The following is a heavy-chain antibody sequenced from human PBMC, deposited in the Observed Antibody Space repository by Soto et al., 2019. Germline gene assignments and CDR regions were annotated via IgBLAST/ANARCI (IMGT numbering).Heavy chain of an antibody. Sequence: GGSLRLSCAASGFPFSGYAMSWVRQAPGKGLEWVSGISNTGGSTFYADSVKGRFTISRDNSENKLYLQMNSLKAEDTAVYFCAKDQAGGWISHGYDHWGQGSRVTVSS. CDR2: ISNTGGST. V-gene: IGHV3-23*01. CDR3: AKDQAGGWISHGYDH. D-gene: IGHD5-12*01. J-gene: IGHJ5*02. CDR1: GFPFSGYA.